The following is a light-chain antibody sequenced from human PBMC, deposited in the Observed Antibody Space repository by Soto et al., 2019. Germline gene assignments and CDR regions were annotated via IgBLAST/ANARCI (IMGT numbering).Light chain of an antibody. CDR3: QTCGTGV. CDR1: SGHSSYA. V-gene: IGLV4-69*01. J-gene: IGLJ3*02. Sequence: QPVLTQSPSASASLGASVKLTCTLSSGHSSYAIAWHQQQPEKGPRYLMKLNSDGSHSKGDGIPDRFSGSSSGAERYLTISSLQSEDEADYYCQTCGTGVFGGGTKVTVL. CDR2: LNSDGSH.